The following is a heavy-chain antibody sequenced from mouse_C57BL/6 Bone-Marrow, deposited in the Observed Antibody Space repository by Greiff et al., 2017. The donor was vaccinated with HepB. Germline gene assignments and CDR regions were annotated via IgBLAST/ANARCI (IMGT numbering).Heavy chain of an antibody. J-gene: IGHJ4*01. V-gene: IGHV6-3*01. CDR2: IRLKSDNYAT. CDR3: TRGYYSPMDY. D-gene: IGHD2-12*01. Sequence: EVKLVESGGGLVQPGGSMKLSCVASGFTFSNYWMNWVRQSPEKGLEWVAQIRLKSDNYATHYAESVKGRFTISRDDSKSSVYLQMNNLRAEDTGIYYCTRGYYSPMDYWGQGTSVTVSS. CDR1: GFTFSNYW.